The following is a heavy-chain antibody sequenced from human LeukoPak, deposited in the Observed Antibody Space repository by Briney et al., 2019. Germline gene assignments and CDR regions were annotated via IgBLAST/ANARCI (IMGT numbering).Heavy chain of an antibody. CDR2: INHSGST. J-gene: IGHJ4*02. CDR3: ARGQFPRYFDWIMGRGGYYFDY. V-gene: IGHV4-34*01. D-gene: IGHD3-9*01. Sequence: SETLSLTCTVSGGSISSYYWSWIRQPPGKGLEWIGEINHSGSTNYNPSLKSRVTISVDTSKNQFSLKLSSVTAADTAVYYCARGQFPRYFDWIMGRGGYYFDYWGQGTLVTVSS. CDR1: GGSISSYY.